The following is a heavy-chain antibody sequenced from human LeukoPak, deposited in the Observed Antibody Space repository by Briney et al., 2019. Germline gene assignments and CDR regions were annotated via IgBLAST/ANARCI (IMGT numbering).Heavy chain of an antibody. V-gene: IGHV4-59*08. CDR3: ARRVALPVVVTAEGWYFDL. J-gene: IGHJ2*01. Sequence: SETLSLTCTVSGGSISSYYWSWIRQPPGKGLEWIGYIYYSGSTNYNPSLKSRVTISVDTSKNQFSLKLSSVTAADTAVYYCARRVALPVVVTAEGWYFDLWGRGTLVTVSS. CDR2: IYYSGST. D-gene: IGHD2-2*01. CDR1: GGSISSYY.